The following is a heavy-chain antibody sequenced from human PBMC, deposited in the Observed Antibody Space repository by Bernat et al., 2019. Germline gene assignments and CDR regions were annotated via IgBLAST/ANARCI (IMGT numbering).Heavy chain of an antibody. CDR3: VTFDFWSGFKSQDSFDV. CDR1: GFTFSLYR. D-gene: IGHD3-3*01. CDR2: INSDGSST. Sequence: EVQLVESGGGLVQPGGSLRLSCAASGFTFSLYRMYWVRQTPGKGRVWVSRINSDGSSTMYADSVKGRFTISRDNAKNTLYLQMNSLRAEDTAVYYCVTFDFWSGFKSQDSFDVWGQGTIVTVSS. V-gene: IGHV3-74*03. J-gene: IGHJ3*01.